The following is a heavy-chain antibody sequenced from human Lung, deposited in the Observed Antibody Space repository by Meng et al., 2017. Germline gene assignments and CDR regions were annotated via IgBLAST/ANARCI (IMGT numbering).Heavy chain of an antibody. CDR1: GYTFTSYD. V-gene: IGHV1-8*01. J-gene: IGHJ4*02. CDR2: MNPNRGNT. D-gene: IGHD3-3*01. Sequence: QVQLVQSGAEVKKPGASVKVSCKASGYTFTSYDINGVRQATGQGLEWMGWMNPNRGNTGYAQKFQGRVTMTMNTSISTAYMELSSLRSEDTAVYYCARAIFALANSDYWGQGTLVTVSS. CDR3: ARAIFALANSDY.